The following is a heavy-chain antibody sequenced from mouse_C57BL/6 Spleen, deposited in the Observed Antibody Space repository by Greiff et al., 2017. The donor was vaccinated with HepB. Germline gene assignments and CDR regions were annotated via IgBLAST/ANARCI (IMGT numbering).Heavy chain of an antibody. J-gene: IGHJ2*01. Sequence: EVQLQQSGPELVKPGASVKISCKASGYTFTDYYMNWVKQSHGKSLEWIGDINPNNGGTSYNQKFKGKATLTVDKSSSTAYMELRSLTSEDSAVYYCARRANWDQGYYFDYWGQGTTLTVSS. CDR3: ARRANWDQGYYFDY. D-gene: IGHD4-1*01. CDR2: INPNNGGT. CDR1: GYTFTDYY. V-gene: IGHV1-26*01.